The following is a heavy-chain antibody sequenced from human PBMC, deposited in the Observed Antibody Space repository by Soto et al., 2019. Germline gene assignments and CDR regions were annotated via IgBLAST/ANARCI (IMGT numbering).Heavy chain of an antibody. CDR1: GGSISSYY. CDR3: ARNYDSSGHDY. J-gene: IGHJ4*02. D-gene: IGHD3-22*01. CDR2: IYYSGST. V-gene: IGHV4-59*07. Sequence: SDTLSLTCTFSGGSISSYYWSWIRQPPGKGLEWIGYIYYSGSTNYNPSLKSRVTISVDTSKNQFSLKLSSVTAADTAAYYCARNYDSSGHDYWGQGTLVTVSS.